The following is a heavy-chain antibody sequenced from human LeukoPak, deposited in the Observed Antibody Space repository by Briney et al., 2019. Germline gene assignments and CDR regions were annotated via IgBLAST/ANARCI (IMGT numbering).Heavy chain of an antibody. Sequence: SETLSLTCAVYGGCFSGYYWSWIRQPPGKGLEWIGEINHSGSTNYNPSLKSRVTISVDTSKNQFSLKLSSVTAADTAVYYCARIPIYDSSGPGRKPIDYWGQGTLVTVSS. CDR3: ARIPIYDSSGPGRKPIDY. CDR1: GGCFSGYY. D-gene: IGHD3-22*01. CDR2: INHSGST. J-gene: IGHJ4*02. V-gene: IGHV4-34*01.